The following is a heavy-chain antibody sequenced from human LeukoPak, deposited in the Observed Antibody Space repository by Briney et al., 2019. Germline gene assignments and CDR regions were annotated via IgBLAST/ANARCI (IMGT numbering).Heavy chain of an antibody. V-gene: IGHV3-9*01. Sequence: GRSLRLSCAASGFTFDDYAMHWVRQVPGKGLEWVSGISWNSGSIGYADSVKGRFTISRDNAKNSLYLHMNSLSAEDTALYYCAKGKKITVAGLFDCWDQGTLVTVSS. CDR2: ISWNSGSI. D-gene: IGHD6-19*01. J-gene: IGHJ4*02. CDR1: GFTFDDYA. CDR3: AKGKKITVAGLFDC.